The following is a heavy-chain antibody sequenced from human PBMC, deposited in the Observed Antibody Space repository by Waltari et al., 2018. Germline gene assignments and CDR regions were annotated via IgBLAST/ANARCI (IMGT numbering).Heavy chain of an antibody. CDR3: AIGEFVVVPAAPGGYYYYGMDV. V-gene: IGHV4-4*02. D-gene: IGHD2-2*01. CDR2: IYHSGRT. CDR1: GGSISSSNW. Sequence: QVQLQESGPGLVKPSGTLSLTCAVSGGSISSSNWWSWVRQPTGKGLEWRGEIYHSGRTNYNPSLTERVTKSVDKSKNQFSLKLSSVTAADTAVYYCAIGEFVVVPAAPGGYYYYGMDVWGQGTTVTVSS. J-gene: IGHJ6*02.